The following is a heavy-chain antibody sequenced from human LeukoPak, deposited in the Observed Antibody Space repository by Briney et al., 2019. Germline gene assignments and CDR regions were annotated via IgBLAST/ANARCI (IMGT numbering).Heavy chain of an antibody. CDR3: ARPHIAVAGTAAYFDY. CDR1: GYSFTSYW. Sequence: GESLKISCKGFGYSFTSYWIGWVRQMPGKGLEWMGIIYPGDSDTRYSPSFQGQVTISADKSISTAYLQWSSLRASDTAMYYCARPHIAVAGTAAYFDYWGQGTLVTVSS. D-gene: IGHD6-19*01. J-gene: IGHJ4*02. V-gene: IGHV5-51*01. CDR2: IYPGDSDT.